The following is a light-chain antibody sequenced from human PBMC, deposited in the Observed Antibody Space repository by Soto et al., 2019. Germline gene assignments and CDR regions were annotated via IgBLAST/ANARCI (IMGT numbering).Light chain of an antibody. Sequence: DIQLTQSPSFLSASIGDRVTITCRASQGISSYLACYQQKPGKAPNLLIYAASTLQSGVPSSFSGSGSGTEFPLTISSLQPEDFATYYCQQLSSYPRTFGQGTKVEIK. V-gene: IGKV1-9*01. CDR1: QGISSY. CDR3: QQLSSYPRT. J-gene: IGKJ1*01. CDR2: AAS.